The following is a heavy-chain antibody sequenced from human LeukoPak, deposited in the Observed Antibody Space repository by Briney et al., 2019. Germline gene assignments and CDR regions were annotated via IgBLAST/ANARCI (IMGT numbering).Heavy chain of an antibody. V-gene: IGHV1-2*02. J-gene: IGHJ6*02. CDR2: MNPHSGGT. Sequence: VASVKVSCKSSGYTLTAYYIHWVRQAPGQGLEWLGWMNPHSGGTNYAQNFRGRVTMTTDTSINTAYMELTGLTPDDTALYYCARAQRTISGMDVWGQETTVAVSS. D-gene: IGHD2-2*01. CDR1: GYTLTAYY. CDR3: ARAQRTISGMDV.